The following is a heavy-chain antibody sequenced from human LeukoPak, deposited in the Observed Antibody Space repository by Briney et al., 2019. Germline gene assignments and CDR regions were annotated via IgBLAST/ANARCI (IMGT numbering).Heavy chain of an antibody. V-gene: IGHV1-8*01. CDR1: GYTLTSYD. Sequence: GASGKVSCKASGYTLTSYDIKWVRRATGRGLDWMGWRNPNRVNPGYDTKCQGRVTMTRNTSISTAYMELSSLRSEDTAAYYCARGRTNGYNSFDYWGQGTLVTVSS. D-gene: IGHD5-24*01. CDR2: RNPNRVNP. J-gene: IGHJ4*02. CDR3: ARGRTNGYNSFDY.